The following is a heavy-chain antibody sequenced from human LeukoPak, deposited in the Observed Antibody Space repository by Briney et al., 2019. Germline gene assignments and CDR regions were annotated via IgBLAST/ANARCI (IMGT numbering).Heavy chain of an antibody. D-gene: IGHD1-26*01. Sequence: GGSLSLSCVASRFTFNSYWMNWVRQAPGKGLEWVAIIKYDGSVKYYVDSVRGRFTISRDNARNSLYLQMHSLRAEDTAVYYCAKGGGRPLGDAYDIWGQGTMVTVSS. CDR1: RFTFNSYW. V-gene: IGHV3-7*01. CDR3: AKGGGRPLGDAYDI. J-gene: IGHJ3*02. CDR2: IKYDGSVK.